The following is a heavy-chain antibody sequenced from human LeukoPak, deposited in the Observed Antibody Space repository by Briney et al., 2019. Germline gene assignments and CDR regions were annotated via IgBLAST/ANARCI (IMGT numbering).Heavy chain of an antibody. D-gene: IGHD3-10*01. Sequence: SETLSLTCTVSGGSISCSSYYWGWIRQPPGKGLEWIGSIYYSGSTYYNPSLKSRVTISVDTSKNQFSLKLSSVTAADTAVYYCVRGDGGLLFDYWGQGTLVTVSS. J-gene: IGHJ4*02. V-gene: IGHV4-39*07. CDR3: VRGDGGLLFDY. CDR2: IYYSGST. CDR1: GGSISCSSYY.